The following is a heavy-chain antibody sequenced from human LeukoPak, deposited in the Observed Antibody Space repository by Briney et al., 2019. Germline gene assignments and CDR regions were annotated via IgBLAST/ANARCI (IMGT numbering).Heavy chain of an antibody. CDR1: GYTFTDSY. J-gene: IGHJ4*02. CDR3: ARDGRLTIFVRGIITEGSPPKN. Sequence: GASVKVSCKASGYTFTDSYMHWVRQAPGQGLEWMGWINPKTGDTNYAQRFQGRVTMTRDTSIRTAYMELNSLRSDDTAVYYCARDGRLTIFVRGIITEGSPPKNWGQGTLVTVSS. CDR2: INPKTGDT. D-gene: IGHD3-10*01. V-gene: IGHV1-2*02.